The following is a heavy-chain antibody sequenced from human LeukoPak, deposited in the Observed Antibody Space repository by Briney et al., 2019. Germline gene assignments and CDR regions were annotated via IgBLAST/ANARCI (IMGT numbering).Heavy chain of an antibody. Sequence: GGSLRLSCAASGFTFSSYGMSWVRQAPGKGLEWVSAISGSGGSTYYADSVKGRFTISRDNSKNSLYLQMNSLRTEDTALYYCAKDQNLYTVTMEPDYWGQGTLVTVSS. CDR1: GFTFSSYG. CDR3: AKDQNLYTVTMEPDY. CDR2: ISGSGGST. V-gene: IGHV3-23*01. J-gene: IGHJ4*02. D-gene: IGHD4-17*01.